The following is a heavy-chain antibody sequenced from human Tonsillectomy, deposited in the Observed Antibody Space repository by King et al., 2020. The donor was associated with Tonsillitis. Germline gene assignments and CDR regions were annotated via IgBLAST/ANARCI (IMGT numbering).Heavy chain of an antibody. V-gene: IGHV4-59*01. Sequence: VQLQESGPGLVKPSETLSLTCTVSGGSISSYFWSWIRQPPGKGLEWIGYIYQSGSTKYNPSLESRVSISVDTSENHFFLNLSSVTAADTAVYYCARDLTGGSSFWYFDLWGRGTLVTVSS. CDR1: GGSISSYF. CDR2: IYQSGST. J-gene: IGHJ2*01. CDR3: ARDLTGGSSFWYFDL. D-gene: IGHD7-27*01.